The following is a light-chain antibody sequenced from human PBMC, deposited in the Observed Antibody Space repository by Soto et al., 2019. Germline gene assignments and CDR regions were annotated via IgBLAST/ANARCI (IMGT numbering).Light chain of an antibody. CDR3: QQYNNWPPWT. J-gene: IGKJ1*01. CDR1: QSVSSN. CDR2: GAS. Sequence: EIVMPQSPATLSVSPGERATLSCRASQSVSSNLAGYQQKPGQAPRLLIYGASTRATGIPARFSGSGSGPEFTLTISSLQSEDFAVYYCQQYNNWPPWTFGQGTKVEIK. V-gene: IGKV3-15*01.